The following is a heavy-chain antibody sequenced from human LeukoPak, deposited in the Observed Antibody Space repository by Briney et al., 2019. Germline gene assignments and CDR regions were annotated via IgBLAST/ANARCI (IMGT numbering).Heavy chain of an antibody. J-gene: IGHJ5*02. Sequence: SETLSLTCTVSGGSISSYYWSWIRQPPGKGLEWIGYIYYSGSTNYNPSLKSRVTISVDTSKNQFSLKLSSVTAADTAVYYCARGRGRWFDPWGQGTLVTVSS. CDR1: GGSISSYY. CDR3: ARGRGRWFDP. V-gene: IGHV4-59*01. D-gene: IGHD5-12*01. CDR2: IYYSGST.